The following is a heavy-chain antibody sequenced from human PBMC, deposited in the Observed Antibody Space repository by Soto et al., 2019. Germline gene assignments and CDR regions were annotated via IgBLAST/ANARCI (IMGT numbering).Heavy chain of an antibody. V-gene: IGHV4-4*07. Sequence: QVQLQESGPGLVKPSETLSLTCIVSGGSISSYYWSWIRQPAGKGLEWIGRIYTSGSTNYNPSLKSRVTISVDTSKNQFSLKLSSVTAADTAVYYCARDKPKLGIDAFDIWGQGTMVTVSS. CDR3: ARDKPKLGIDAFDI. D-gene: IGHD7-27*01. CDR1: GGSISSYY. J-gene: IGHJ3*02. CDR2: IYTSGST.